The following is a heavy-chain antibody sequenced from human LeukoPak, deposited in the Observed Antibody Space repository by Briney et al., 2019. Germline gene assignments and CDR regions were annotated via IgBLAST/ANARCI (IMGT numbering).Heavy chain of an antibody. V-gene: IGHV3-21*01. D-gene: IGHD3-22*01. Sequence: PGGSLRLSCAASGFTFSSYSMNWVRQAPGKGLEWVSSISSSSSYIYYADSVKGRFTISRDNAKNSLYLQMNSLRAEDTAVYYCAKDTAHYYDSSGYYPDYWGQGTLVTVSS. CDR3: AKDTAHYYDSSGYYPDY. J-gene: IGHJ4*02. CDR2: ISSSSSYI. CDR1: GFTFSSYS.